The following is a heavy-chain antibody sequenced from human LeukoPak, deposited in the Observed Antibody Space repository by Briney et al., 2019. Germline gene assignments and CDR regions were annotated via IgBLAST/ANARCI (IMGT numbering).Heavy chain of an antibody. Sequence: GGSLRLSCAASGFTFSSYAMSWVRQAPGKGLEWVSAISGSGGSTYYADSVKGRFTISRDNSKNTLYLQMNSLRAEDTAVYYCAKVDCSSTSCYRSFDYWGQGTLVTVSS. CDR1: GFTFSSYA. CDR3: AKVDCSSTSCYRSFDY. D-gene: IGHD2-2*02. CDR2: ISGSGGST. J-gene: IGHJ4*02. V-gene: IGHV3-23*01.